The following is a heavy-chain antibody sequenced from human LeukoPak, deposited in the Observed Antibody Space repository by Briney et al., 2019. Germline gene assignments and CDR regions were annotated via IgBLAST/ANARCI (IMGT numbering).Heavy chain of an antibody. J-gene: IGHJ4*02. CDR2: ISGSGGVT. CDR3: AKEMSNYVGGAFDY. Sequence: GGSLRLSCAASGFSFSSFGISWVRQAPAKGLGWVSAISGSGGVTYYGDSVRGRFTISRDNSKNTVYLQMNSLRAEDTAVYYCAKEMSNYVGGAFDYWGQGTLVTVSS. D-gene: IGHD4-11*01. CDR1: GFSFSSFG. V-gene: IGHV3-23*01.